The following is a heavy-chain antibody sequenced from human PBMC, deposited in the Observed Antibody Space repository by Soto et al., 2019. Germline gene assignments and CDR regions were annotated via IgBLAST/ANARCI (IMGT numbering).Heavy chain of an antibody. V-gene: IGHV3-23*01. J-gene: IGHJ6*02. D-gene: IGHD6-13*01. CDR3: AKRIAAAGTNGLDV. CDR1: GFTFSSYA. Sequence: EVQLLESGGGLVRPGGSLRLSCAASGFTFSSYAMSWVRQAPGKGLEWVSSISGSGGSTYYADSVKGRFTVSRDNSKNTLCLRMNSLRAEDTAVYYCAKRIAAAGTNGLDVWGQGTTVT. CDR2: ISGSGGST.